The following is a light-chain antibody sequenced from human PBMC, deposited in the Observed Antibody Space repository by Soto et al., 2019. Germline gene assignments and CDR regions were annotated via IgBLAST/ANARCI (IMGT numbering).Light chain of an antibody. CDR3: HHYGTSPWT. J-gene: IGKJ1*01. Sequence: EVVLTQSPAILSLSPGERATLSCGASQTVRRNFLAWYQKRPGLAPRLLIYDASSRATGIPDRFSGSGYGTEFTLTISRLEPEDFAVYYCHHYGTSPWTFGQGTKVDIK. V-gene: IGKV3D-20*01. CDR2: DAS. CDR1: QTVRRNF.